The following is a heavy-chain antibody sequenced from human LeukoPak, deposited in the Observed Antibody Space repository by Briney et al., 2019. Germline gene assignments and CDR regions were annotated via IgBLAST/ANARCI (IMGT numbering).Heavy chain of an antibody. CDR2: IGTAGDA. CDR1: GFTFSSYD. V-gene: IGHV3-13*01. J-gene: IGHJ4*02. D-gene: IGHD6-6*01. CDR3: TRGLGSSFDY. Sequence: QTGVSLRLSCAASGFTFSSYDMHWVRQATGKGLEWVSAIGTAGDAYYPGSVKGRFTISRENAKNSLYLQMNSLRAGDTAVYYCTRGLGSSFDYWGQGTLVTVSS.